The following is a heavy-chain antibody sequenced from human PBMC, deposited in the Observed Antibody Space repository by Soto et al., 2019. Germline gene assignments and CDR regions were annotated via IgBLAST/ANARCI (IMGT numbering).Heavy chain of an antibody. D-gene: IGHD3-16*01. CDR3: AGGGGIYFDY. CDR1: GVSINSGAYY. V-gene: IGHV4-31*03. CDR2: IYYSGST. Sequence: QVQLQESGPGLVKPSQTLSLTCTVSGVSINSGAYYWSWIRHLPGEGLEWIGYIYYSGSTYYNPSLESRLSISVDTYKNQFSLKLNSVTAADTAVYYWAGGGGIYFDYWGQGTLVTVSS. J-gene: IGHJ4*02.